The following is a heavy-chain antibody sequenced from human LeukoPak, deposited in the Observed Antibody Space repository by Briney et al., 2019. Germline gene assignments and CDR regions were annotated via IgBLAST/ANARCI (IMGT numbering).Heavy chain of an antibody. V-gene: IGHV1-2*02. CDR2: INPNSGGT. CDR3: ARPQEYWDDAFDI. CDR1: GYTFTGYY. Sequence: EASVKVSCKASGYTFTGYYMHWVRQAPGQGLEWMGWINPNSGGTNYAQNFQGRVTMTRDTSISTAYMELSRLRSDDTAVYYCARPQEYWDDAFDIWGQGTMVTISS. J-gene: IGHJ3*02. D-gene: IGHD6-6*01.